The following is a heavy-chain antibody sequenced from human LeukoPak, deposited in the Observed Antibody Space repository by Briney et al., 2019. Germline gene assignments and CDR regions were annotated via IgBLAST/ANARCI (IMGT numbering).Heavy chain of an antibody. CDR3: AREYRSYYDG. D-gene: IGHD3-22*01. CDR1: GGSISSFY. J-gene: IGHJ4*02. Sequence: SETLSLTCTVSGGSISSFYWSWIRRPPGKGLEWIGYIYYSGSTNYNPSLKSRVTISVDTSKNQFSLKLSSVTAADTAVYYCAREYRSYYDGWGQGTLVTVSS. CDR2: IYYSGST. V-gene: IGHV4-59*01.